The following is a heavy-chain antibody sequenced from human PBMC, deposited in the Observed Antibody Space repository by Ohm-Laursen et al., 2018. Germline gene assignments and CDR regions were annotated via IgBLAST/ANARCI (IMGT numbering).Heavy chain of an antibody. Sequence: SLRLSCAASGFTFDDHYMDWVRQAPGKGLELVARSRDKANSYTTAYVASVKGRFSTSRDDSENSLYLQMNSLKTEDTAVYYCARTRNFQPYDVWGQGTMVIVSS. D-gene: IGHD2/OR15-2a*01. CDR1: GFTFDDHY. CDR2: SRDKANSYTT. CDR3: ARTRNFQPYDV. V-gene: IGHV3-72*01. J-gene: IGHJ3*01.